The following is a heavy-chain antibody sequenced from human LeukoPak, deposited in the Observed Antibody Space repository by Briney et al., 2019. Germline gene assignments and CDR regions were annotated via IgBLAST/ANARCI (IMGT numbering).Heavy chain of an antibody. CDR1: GFTFSSYG. CDR2: IRYDGSNK. D-gene: IGHD6-6*01. CDR3: AKDGSAARPLRSYYFDY. V-gene: IGHV3-30*02. J-gene: IGHJ4*02. Sequence: GGSLRLSCAASGFTFSSYGMHWVRQAPGKGLEWVAFIRYDGSNKYYADSVKGRFTISRDNSKNTLYLQMNSLRAEDTAVYYCAKDGSAARPLRSYYFDYWGQGTLVTVSS.